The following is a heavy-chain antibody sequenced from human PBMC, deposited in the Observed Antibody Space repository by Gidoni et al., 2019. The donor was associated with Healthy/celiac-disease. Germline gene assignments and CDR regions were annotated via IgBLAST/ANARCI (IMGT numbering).Heavy chain of an antibody. V-gene: IGHV1-18*01. CDR1: GYTFTSYG. CDR3: ARGDDSSSWYGPYYYYGMDV. CDR2: ISAYNGNT. Sequence: QVQLVQSGAEVKKPVASEKVSCQASGYTFTSYGNSCVRQAPGQGHKWMGWISAYNGNTNYAQKLQGRITITTDTSTSTAYMELRSLRSDGTAVYYCARGDDSSSWYGPYYYYGMDVWGQGTTVTVSS. D-gene: IGHD6-13*01. J-gene: IGHJ6*02.